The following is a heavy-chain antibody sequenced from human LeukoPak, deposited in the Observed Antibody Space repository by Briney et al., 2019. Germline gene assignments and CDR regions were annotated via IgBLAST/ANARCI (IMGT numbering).Heavy chain of an antibody. V-gene: IGHV4-59*01. CDR1: GGSISGYY. CDR2: IYYSGST. D-gene: IGHD3-22*01. Sequence: SETLSLTCTVSGGSISGYYWSWIRQPPGKGLEWNGYIYYSGSTNYNPSLKSRVTISVDTSKNQFSLKLSSVTAADTAVYYCARVGYYYDSSGYHDAFDIWGQGTMVTVSS. CDR3: ARVGYYYDSSGYHDAFDI. J-gene: IGHJ3*02.